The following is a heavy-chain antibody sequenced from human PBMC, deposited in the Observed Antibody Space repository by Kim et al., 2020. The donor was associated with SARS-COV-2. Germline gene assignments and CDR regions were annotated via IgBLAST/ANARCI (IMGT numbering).Heavy chain of an antibody. CDR3: ARYGDYGSY. D-gene: IGHD4-17*01. Sequence: GTANYAQKFQGRVTITADESTSTAYMELSSLRSEDTAVYYCARYGDYGSYWGQGTLVTVSS. CDR2: GTA. V-gene: IGHV1-69*01. J-gene: IGHJ4*02.